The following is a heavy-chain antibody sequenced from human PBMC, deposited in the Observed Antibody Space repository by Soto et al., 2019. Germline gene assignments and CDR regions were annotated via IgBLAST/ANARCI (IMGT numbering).Heavy chain of an antibody. Sequence: QVTLKESGPVLVKPTETLTLTCTVSGFSLSNSGMGVSWIRQPPGKALEWLAHIFSTDQKFYSRSLMSRLTISRDTANSQVVLTMTNMDPADTGTYYCARAENLYSVDCWGQGTLVTV. J-gene: IGHJ1*01. D-gene: IGHD3-9*01. V-gene: IGHV2-26*01. CDR3: ARAENLYSVDC. CDR2: IFSTDQK. CDR1: GFSLSNSGMG.